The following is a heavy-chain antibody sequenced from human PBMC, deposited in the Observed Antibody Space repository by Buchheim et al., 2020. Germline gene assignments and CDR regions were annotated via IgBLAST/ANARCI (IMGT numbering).Heavy chain of an antibody. CDR3: ARDSWRVYSYDLGCFDY. Sequence: EVQLVESGGGLVKPGGSLRLSCAASGYTFSSYSMNWVRQAPGKGLEWVSSISSSSSYIYYADSVKGRFTISRDNAKNSLYLQMNGLRAEDTAVYYCARDSWRVYSYDLGCFDYWGQGTL. CDR1: GYTFSSYS. CDR2: ISSSSSYI. D-gene: IGHD5-18*01. V-gene: IGHV3-21*01. J-gene: IGHJ4*02.